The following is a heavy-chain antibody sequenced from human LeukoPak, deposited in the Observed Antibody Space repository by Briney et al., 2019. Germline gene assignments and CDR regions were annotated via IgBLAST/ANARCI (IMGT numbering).Heavy chain of an antibody. CDR2: IRSKAYGVTT. CDR1: GFTFSSYA. D-gene: IGHD5-12*01. CDR3: SRGLRFFDY. V-gene: IGHV3-49*03. J-gene: IGHJ4*02. Sequence: GGSLRLSCAASGFTFSSYAMSWCRQAPGKRLEWVGFIRSKAYGVTTEYAASVKGRFTISRDDSKSIAFLQMNSLTTEDTAVYYCSRGLRFFDYWGQGTLVTVSS.